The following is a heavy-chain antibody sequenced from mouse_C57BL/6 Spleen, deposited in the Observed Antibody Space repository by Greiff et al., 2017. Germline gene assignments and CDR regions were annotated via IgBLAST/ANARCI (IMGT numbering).Heavy chain of an antibody. V-gene: IGHV1-52*01. J-gene: IGHJ4*01. D-gene: IGHD1-1*01. CDR2: IDPSDSET. CDR1: GYTFTSYW. CDR3: ARGFITTVVAFYAMDY. Sequence: VQLQQPGAELVRPGSSVKLSCKASGYTFTSYWMHWVKPRPIQGLEWIGNIDPSDSETHYNQKFKDKATLTVDKSSSTAYMQLSSLTSEDSAVYYCARGFITTVVAFYAMDYWGQGTSVTVSS.